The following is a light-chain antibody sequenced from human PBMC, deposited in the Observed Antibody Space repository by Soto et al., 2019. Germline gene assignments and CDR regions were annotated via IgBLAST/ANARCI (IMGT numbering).Light chain of an antibody. Sequence: QSVLTQPASVSGSPGQSITISCTGTINDVGGYNFVSWYQQYPGKAPKLMICDVSNRPSGVSNRFSGSKSGNTASLTISGLQAEDEADYYCSSFTGSNYVFGTGTKVTVL. CDR1: INDVGGYNF. CDR3: SSFTGSNYV. CDR2: DVS. V-gene: IGLV2-14*03. J-gene: IGLJ1*01.